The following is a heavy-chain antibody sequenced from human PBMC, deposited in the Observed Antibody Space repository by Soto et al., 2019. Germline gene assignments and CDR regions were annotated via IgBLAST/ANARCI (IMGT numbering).Heavy chain of an antibody. CDR2: INPNSGGT. CDR3: ARDSGYCSGGSCQINWFDP. CDR1: AYTFTGYY. Sequence: ASVKVACKASAYTFTGYYMHLVRQAPGQGLEWMGWINPNSGGTNYAQKFQGWVTMTRDTSISTAYMELSRLRSDDTAVYYCARDSGYCSGGSCQINWFDPWG. D-gene: IGHD2-15*01. J-gene: IGHJ5*02. V-gene: IGHV1-2*04.